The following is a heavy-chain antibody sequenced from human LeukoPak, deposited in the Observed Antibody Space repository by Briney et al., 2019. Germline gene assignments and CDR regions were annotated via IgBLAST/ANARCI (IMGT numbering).Heavy chain of an antibody. CDR1: GFDLSTYL. Sequence: PGGSLRLSCAASGFDLSTYLMHWVRQAPGKGLEWVSAITGSGGFTSYGDSVEGRFSLYRDESRNTLFLQLNSLRVEDTAVYYCARESDTSGWSFDYWGQGTLVTVSS. J-gene: IGHJ4*02. V-gene: IGHV3-23*01. CDR2: ITGSGGFT. CDR3: ARESDTSGWSFDY. D-gene: IGHD6-19*01.